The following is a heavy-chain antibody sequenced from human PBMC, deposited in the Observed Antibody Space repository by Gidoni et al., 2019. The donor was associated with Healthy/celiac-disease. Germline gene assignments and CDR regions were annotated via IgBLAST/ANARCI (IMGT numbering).Heavy chain of an antibody. D-gene: IGHD2-2*01. Sequence: QVQLVESGGGVVQPGRSLRLSCSASGFTFISYGMHWVRQAPGKGLEWVAVIWYDGSNKYYADSVKGRFTSARDNSKNTLYLQMNSLRAEDTAVYYCARERAGPAAGVVVRGMDVWGQGTTVTVSS. CDR3: ARERAGPAAGVVVRGMDV. V-gene: IGHV3-33*01. J-gene: IGHJ6*02. CDR1: GFTFISYG. CDR2: IWYDGSNK.